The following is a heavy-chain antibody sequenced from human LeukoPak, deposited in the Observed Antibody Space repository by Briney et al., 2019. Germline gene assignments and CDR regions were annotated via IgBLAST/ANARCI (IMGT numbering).Heavy chain of an antibody. J-gene: IGHJ6*02. CDR2: ISYDGSNK. V-gene: IGHV3-30-3*01. Sequence: GGSLRLSCAASGFTFSSYAMHWVRQAPGKGLEWVAVISYDGSNKYYADSVKGRFTISRDSSKNTLYLQMNSLRAEDTAVYYCAKDRVVRGVIGGMDVWGQGTTVTVSS. CDR3: AKDRVVRGVIGGMDV. D-gene: IGHD3-10*01. CDR1: GFTFSSYA.